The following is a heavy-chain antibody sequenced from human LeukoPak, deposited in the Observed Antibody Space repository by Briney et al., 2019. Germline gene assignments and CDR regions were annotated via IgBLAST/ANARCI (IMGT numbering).Heavy chain of an antibody. V-gene: IGHV4-39*07. CDR3: AREDYYDSSGYYYAVDY. D-gene: IGHD3-22*01. Sequence: SETLSLTCTVSGGSISSSSYYWGWIRQSPGKGLEWIGSIYYSGSTYYNPSLKSRVTISVDTSKNQFSLKLSFVTAADTAVYYCAREDYYDSSGYYYAVDYWGQGTLVTVSS. J-gene: IGHJ4*02. CDR2: IYYSGST. CDR1: GGSISSSSYY.